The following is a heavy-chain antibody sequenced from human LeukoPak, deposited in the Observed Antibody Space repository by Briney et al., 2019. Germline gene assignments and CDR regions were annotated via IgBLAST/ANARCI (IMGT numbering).Heavy chain of an antibody. CDR3: AKNLLLWFGELSLDY. V-gene: IGHV3-74*01. Sequence: GGSLRLSCTASGFTFSSYWMHWVRQAPGKGLVWVSRINSDGSSTNYADSVKGRFTISRDNAKNTLYLQMNSLRAEDTAVYYGAKNLLLWFGELSLDYWGQGTLVTVSS. CDR1: GFTFSSYW. J-gene: IGHJ4*02. D-gene: IGHD3-10*01. CDR2: INSDGSST.